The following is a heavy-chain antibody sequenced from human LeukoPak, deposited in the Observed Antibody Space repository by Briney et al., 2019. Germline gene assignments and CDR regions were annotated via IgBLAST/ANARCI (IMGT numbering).Heavy chain of an antibody. CDR1: GGSISSSSYY. J-gene: IGHJ4*02. CDR2: IYYSGST. D-gene: IGHD3-22*01. CDR3: ARVAKYDYYDSSGYYFDY. V-gene: IGHV4-39*07. Sequence: SETLSLTCTVSGGSISSSSYYWGWIRQPPGKGLEWIGSIYYSGSTYYNPSLKSRVTISVDTSKNQFSLKLSSVTAADTAVYYCARVAKYDYYDSSGYYFDYWGQGTLVTVSS.